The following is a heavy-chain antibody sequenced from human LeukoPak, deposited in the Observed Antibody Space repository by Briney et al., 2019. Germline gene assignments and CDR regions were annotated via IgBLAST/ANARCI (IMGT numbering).Heavy chain of an antibody. CDR3: AKRGVVIRAVLVVGFHKEAYYFDS. V-gene: IGHV3-74*01. CDR2: INHDGTGT. CDR1: GFTFSNFW. J-gene: IGHJ4*02. D-gene: IGHD2-15*01. Sequence: GGSLRLSCAASGFTFSNFWMHWVRQVPGKGLVWVSGINHDGTGTYYADSVKGRFTISRDNPKNTLYLQMNSLRSEDTAVYFCAKRGVVIRAVLVVGFHKEAYYFDSWGQGALVTVSS.